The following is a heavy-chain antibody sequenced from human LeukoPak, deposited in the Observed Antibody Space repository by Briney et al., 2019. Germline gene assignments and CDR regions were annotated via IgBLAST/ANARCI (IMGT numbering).Heavy chain of an antibody. CDR1: GFTFSSYA. CDR2: ISDSGGST. Sequence: PGGSLRLSCAASGFTFSSYAMSWVRQAPGKGLEWVSGISDSGGSTYYADSVKGRFTISRDNSKNTLYLLMNSLRAEDTAIYYCAPPYYFDYWGQGTLVTVSS. D-gene: IGHD2-21*01. V-gene: IGHV3-23*01. J-gene: IGHJ4*02. CDR3: APPYYFDY.